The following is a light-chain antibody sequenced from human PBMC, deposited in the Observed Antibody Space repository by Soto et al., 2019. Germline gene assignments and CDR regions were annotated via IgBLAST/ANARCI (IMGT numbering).Light chain of an antibody. V-gene: IGKV3-15*01. Sequence: DIVMTQSPAPLSVSPGEGATLSCRASENVDTNLAWYQHKPGQAPRLLIYGASTRAAGVPARFSGSGSGTEFTLPISSLESEDVAVYYCQQCHKWPRITFGPGTRLE. CDR2: GAS. J-gene: IGKJ5*01. CDR3: QQCHKWPRIT. CDR1: ENVDTN.